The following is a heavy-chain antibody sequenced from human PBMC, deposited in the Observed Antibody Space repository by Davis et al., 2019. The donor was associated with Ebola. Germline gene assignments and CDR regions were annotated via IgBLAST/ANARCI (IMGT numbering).Heavy chain of an antibody. CDR3: ARNFRPGSTIRYYYGMDV. CDR2: IYYSGST. J-gene: IGHJ6*02. Sequence: LTLTCTVSGGSISSGGYYWSWIRQHPGKGLEWIGYIYYSGSTYYNPSLKSRVTISVDTSKNQFSLTLSSVTAADTAVYYCARNFRPGSTIRYYYGMDVWGQGTTVTVSS. V-gene: IGHV4-31*03. CDR1: GGSISSGGYY. D-gene: IGHD2-2*01.